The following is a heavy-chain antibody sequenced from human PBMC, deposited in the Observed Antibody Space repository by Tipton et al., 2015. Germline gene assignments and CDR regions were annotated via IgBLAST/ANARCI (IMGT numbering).Heavy chain of an antibody. J-gene: IGHJ4*02. V-gene: IGHV4-38-2*01. CDR3: ARARGRHGGLFDS. D-gene: IGHD4-23*01. Sequence: TLSLTCDVSGYSISSGYYWSWIRQPPGKGLEWIGSFFHSGNTFHNPSLESRVSMSVDTSKTQFSLEMRSVTATDTAVYYCARARGRHGGLFDSWGQGALVTVSS. CDR1: GYSISSGYY. CDR2: FFHSGNT.